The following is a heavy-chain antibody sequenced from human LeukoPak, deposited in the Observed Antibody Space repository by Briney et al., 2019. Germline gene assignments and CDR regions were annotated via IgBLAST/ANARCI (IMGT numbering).Heavy chain of an antibody. D-gene: IGHD6-19*01. J-gene: IGHJ4*02. V-gene: IGHV4-38-2*02. Sequence: PSETLSLTCTVSGYSISSGYYWDWIRQPPGKGLEWIGTFYHGGSTYYNPSLKSRVTISLDASNKQFSLRLSSVTAADTAVYYCARGSHPVTGTLGGYFDPWGQGTLVTVSS. CDR2: FYHGGST. CDR1: GYSISSGYY. CDR3: ARGSHPVTGTLGGYFDP.